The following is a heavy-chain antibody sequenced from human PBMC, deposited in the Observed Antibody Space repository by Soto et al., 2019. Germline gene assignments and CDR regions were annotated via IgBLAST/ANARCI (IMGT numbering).Heavy chain of an antibody. Sequence: EVQVVQSGGGLVQPGGSLRLSCAASGFTFSSYSMNWVRQVPGKGLEWVSYISSSSTTIYYADSVRGRFTISRDNAKNSLNLQMNSLRAEDTAIYYCAGDYIWGSSAPIWGQGTMVTVSS. CDR2: ISSSSTTI. CDR1: GFTFSSYS. D-gene: IGHD3-16*01. CDR3: AGDYIWGSSAPI. V-gene: IGHV3-48*01. J-gene: IGHJ3*02.